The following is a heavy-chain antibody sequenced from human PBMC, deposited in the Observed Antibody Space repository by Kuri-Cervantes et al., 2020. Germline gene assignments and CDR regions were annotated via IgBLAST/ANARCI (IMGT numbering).Heavy chain of an antibody. CDR2: ISSSGSTI. J-gene: IGHJ3*02. CDR3: ARAKIVLRRVAFDI. V-gene: IGHV3-11*04. CDR1: GFTFSDYY. D-gene: IGHD2/OR15-2a*01. Sequence: GESLKISCAASGFTFSDYYMSWIRQAPGKGLEWVSYISSSGSTIYYADSVKGRFTISRDNAKNSLYLQMNSLRAEDTAVYYCARAKIVLRRVAFDIWGQGTMVTVSS.